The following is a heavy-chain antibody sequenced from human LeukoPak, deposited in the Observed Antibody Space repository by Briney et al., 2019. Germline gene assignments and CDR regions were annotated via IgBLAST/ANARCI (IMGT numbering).Heavy chain of an antibody. V-gene: IGHV3-48*01. CDR1: GFTFSSYS. D-gene: IGHD2-21*01. J-gene: IGHJ3*02. Sequence: GGSLRLSCAASGFTFSSYSMNWVRQAPGKGLEWVPYISSSSSTIYYADSVKGRFTISRDNAKNSLYLQMNSLIAEDTAVYYCAREPYCGGDCYFGAFDIWGQGTMVTVSS. CDR2: ISSSSSTI. CDR3: AREPYCGGDCYFGAFDI.